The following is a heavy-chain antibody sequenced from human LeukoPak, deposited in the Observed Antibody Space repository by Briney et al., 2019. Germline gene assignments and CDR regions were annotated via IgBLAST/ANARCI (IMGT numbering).Heavy chain of an antibody. CDR2: IYYSGST. CDR3: ARLYGLFDY. J-gene: IGHJ4*02. D-gene: IGHD2-2*02. CDR1: GGSISSSVYY. Sequence: PSETLSLTCTVSGGSISSSVYYWGWIRQPPGKGLEWIGIIYYSGSTYYNPSLKSRVTISVDTSKNQFSLKLSSVTAADTAVYYCARLYGLFDYWGQGTLVTVSS. V-gene: IGHV4-39*07.